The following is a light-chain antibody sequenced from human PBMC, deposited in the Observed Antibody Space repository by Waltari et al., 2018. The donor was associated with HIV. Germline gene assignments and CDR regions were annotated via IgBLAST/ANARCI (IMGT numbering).Light chain of an antibody. J-gene: IGLJ3*02. CDR2: DVS. V-gene: IGLV2-11*01. CDR1: NSDVGGYNY. CDR3: CSYAGSYTWV. Sequence: QSALTQPRSVSGSPGQSVTISCTGTNSDVGGYNYVSWYQHYPGNAPQLMIHDVSKRPSGVPDRFSGSKSGNTATLSISGLQAEDEADYYCCSYAGSYTWVFGGGTKVTVL.